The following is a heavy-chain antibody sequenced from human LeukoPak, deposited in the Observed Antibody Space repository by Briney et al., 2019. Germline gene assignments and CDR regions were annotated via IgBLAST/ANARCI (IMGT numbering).Heavy chain of an antibody. J-gene: IGHJ2*01. V-gene: IGHV1-18*01. CDR3: ARGGSTSHWYFDL. Sequence: ASVKVSCKASGYTFTNFGISWVRQAPGQGLEWMGWITPYNGNTNYAQKFQGRVTITADESTSTAYMELSSLRSEDTAVYYCARGGSTSHWYFDLWGRGTLVTVSS. D-gene: IGHD2-2*01. CDR2: ITPYNGNT. CDR1: GYTFTNFG.